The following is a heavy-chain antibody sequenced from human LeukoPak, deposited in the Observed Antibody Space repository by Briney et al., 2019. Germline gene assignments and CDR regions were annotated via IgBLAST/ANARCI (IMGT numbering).Heavy chain of an antibody. CDR1: GFTVSRNF. CDR3: ARAGYYYDSSGYLSLLNAFDI. Sequence: PGGSLRLSCAASGFTVSRNFMSWVRQAPGKGLEWVSPIYSGGSTYYADSVKGRFTISRDNAKNSLYLQMNSLRAEDTALYYCARAGYYYDSSGYLSLLNAFDIWGQGTMVTVSS. V-gene: IGHV3-53*01. J-gene: IGHJ3*02. CDR2: IYSGGST. D-gene: IGHD3-22*01.